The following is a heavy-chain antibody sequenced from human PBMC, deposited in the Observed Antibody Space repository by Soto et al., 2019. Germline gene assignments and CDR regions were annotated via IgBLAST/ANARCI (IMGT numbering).Heavy chain of an antibody. V-gene: IGHV3-20*04. J-gene: IGHJ4*02. CDR3: ARHGGTPDIYFDY. D-gene: IGHD3-16*01. Sequence: PGGSLRLSCAASGFIFGAHAMSWVRQAPGKGLEWVSAINWIGGSTNYADSMKGRFTISRDNAKNSLYLQMSSLRAEDTALYYCARHGGTPDIYFDYWGQGTPVTVSS. CDR2: INWIGGST. CDR1: GFIFGAHA.